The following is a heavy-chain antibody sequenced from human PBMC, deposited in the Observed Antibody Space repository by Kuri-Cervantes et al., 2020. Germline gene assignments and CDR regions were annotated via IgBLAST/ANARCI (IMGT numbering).Heavy chain of an antibody. V-gene: IGHV1-2*02. CDR1: GYTFTGHY. CDR3: AKDYSSSYSYYYMDV. Sequence: ASVKVPCKASGYTFTGHYIHWVRLAPGQGLEWMGWINPNSGGTNYAQNFLGRVTMTRDTSIDTAYMELSRLTSDDTAVYYCAKDYSSSYSYYYMDVWGEGTTVTVSS. J-gene: IGHJ6*03. CDR2: INPNSGGT. D-gene: IGHD6-6*01.